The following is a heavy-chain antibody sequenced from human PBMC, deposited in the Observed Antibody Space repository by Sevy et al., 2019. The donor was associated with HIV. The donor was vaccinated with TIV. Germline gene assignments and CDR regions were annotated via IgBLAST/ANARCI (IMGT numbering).Heavy chain of an antibody. D-gene: IGHD3-22*01. Sequence: ASVKVSCKASGYTFTGYYMHWVRQAPGQGLEWMGRINPNSGGTNYAQKFQGRVTMTRDTSISTAYMELSRLRSDDTAVYYCARDYYYDSSGYSYEYYFDYWGQGTLVTVSS. V-gene: IGHV1-2*06. J-gene: IGHJ4*02. CDR1: GYTFTGYY. CDR2: INPNSGGT. CDR3: ARDYYYDSSGYSYEYYFDY.